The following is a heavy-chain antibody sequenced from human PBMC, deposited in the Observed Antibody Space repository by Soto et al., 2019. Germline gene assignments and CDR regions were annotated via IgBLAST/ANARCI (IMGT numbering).Heavy chain of an antibody. CDR1: GGSISSGGYY. Sequence: QVQLQESGPGLVKPSQTLSLTCTVSGGSISSGGYYWSWIRQHPGKGLEWIGYIYYSGSTYYNPSLNSRVTISVDPSKNQFSLKLSSVTAADTAVYYCARYWGGWANWFDPWGQGTLVTVSS. D-gene: IGHD3-16*01. CDR3: ARYWGGWANWFDP. V-gene: IGHV4-31*03. J-gene: IGHJ5*02. CDR2: IYYSGST.